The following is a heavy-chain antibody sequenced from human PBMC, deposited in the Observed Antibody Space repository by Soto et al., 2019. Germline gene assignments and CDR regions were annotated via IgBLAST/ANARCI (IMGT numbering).Heavy chain of an antibody. CDR1: GGSISSYY. V-gene: IGHV4-59*08. CDR2: IYYSGST. J-gene: IGHJ4*02. CDR3: ARRPPRMNPGRYYFDY. Sequence: SETLSLTCTVSGGSISSYYWSWIRQPPGKGLEWIGYIYYSGSTNYNPSLKSRVTISVDTSKNQFSLKLSSVTAADTAVYYCARRPPRMNPGRYYFDYWGQGTLVTVSS.